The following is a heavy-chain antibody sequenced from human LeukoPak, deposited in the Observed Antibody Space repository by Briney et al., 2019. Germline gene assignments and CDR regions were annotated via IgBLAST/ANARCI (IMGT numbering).Heavy chain of an antibody. J-gene: IGHJ6*03. CDR1: GFIFEDHG. Sequence: GGSLRLSCAASGFIFEDHGMSWVRQAPGKGLECVSSINWDGPSTDYADSVKGRFTISRDNAKNSVYLHLHSLRAEETDLYYCTSDGQQLYXXFYMDVWGXGXTXXVS. V-gene: IGHV3-20*04. CDR2: INWDGPST. CDR3: TSDGQQLYXXFYMDV. D-gene: IGHD6-13*01.